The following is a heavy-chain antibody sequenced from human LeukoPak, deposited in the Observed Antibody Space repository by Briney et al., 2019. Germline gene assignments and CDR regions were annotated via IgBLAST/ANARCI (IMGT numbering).Heavy chain of an antibody. V-gene: IGHV3-30*04. CDR2: ISYDGSNK. CDR1: GFTFSSYA. D-gene: IGHD1-26*01. Sequence: GGSLRLSCAASGFTFSSYAMHWVRQAPGKGLEWVAVISYDGSNKYYADSVKGRFTISRDNSKNTLYLQMNSLRAEDTAVYYCARAKISGAHDAFDIWGQGTMVTVSS. J-gene: IGHJ3*02. CDR3: ARAKISGAHDAFDI.